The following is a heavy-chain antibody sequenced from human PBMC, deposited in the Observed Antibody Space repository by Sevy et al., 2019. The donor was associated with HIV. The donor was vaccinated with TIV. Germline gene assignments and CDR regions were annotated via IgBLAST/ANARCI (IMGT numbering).Heavy chain of an antibody. V-gene: IGHV3-23*01. D-gene: IGHD3-3*01. J-gene: IGHJ4*02. CDR2: ISGSGGST. Sequence: GGSLRLSCAASGFTFSSYAMNWVRQAPGKGLEWVSSISGSGGSTYYADSVKGRFTISRDNSKNTLYLQMNILRTEDTAVYYCARDSQGFLEWLFGYWGQGTLVTVSS. CDR1: GFTFSSYA. CDR3: ARDSQGFLEWLFGY.